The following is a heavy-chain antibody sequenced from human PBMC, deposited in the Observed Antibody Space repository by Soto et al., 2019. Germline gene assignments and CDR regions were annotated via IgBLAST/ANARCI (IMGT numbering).Heavy chain of an antibody. V-gene: IGHV3-66*01. CDR1: GFTVSSNY. CDR2: IYSGGST. CDR3: ARDSAGINFDY. J-gene: IGHJ4*02. Sequence: SLRLSCAASGFTVSSNYMSWVRQAPGKGLEWVSVIYSGGSTYYADSVKGRFTISRDNSKNTLYLQMNSLRAEDTAVYYCARDSAGINFDYWGQGTLVTVSS. D-gene: IGHD6-13*01.